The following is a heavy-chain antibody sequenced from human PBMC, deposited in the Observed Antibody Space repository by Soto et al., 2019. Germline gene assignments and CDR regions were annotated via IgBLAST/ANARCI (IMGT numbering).Heavy chain of an antibody. CDR1: GGTFSSYA. Sequence: QVQLVQSGAEVKKPGSSVKVSCKASGGTFSSYAISWVRQAPGQELEWMGGIIPIFGTANYAQKFQGRVTITANECTSAAYMELSSLRSKYTAVYYCARDAERVTGTPVGMDDCGQGTTVTVSS. J-gene: IGHJ6*02. V-gene: IGHV1-69*01. D-gene: IGHD1-20*01. CDR3: ARDAERVTGTPVGMDD. CDR2: IIPIFGTA.